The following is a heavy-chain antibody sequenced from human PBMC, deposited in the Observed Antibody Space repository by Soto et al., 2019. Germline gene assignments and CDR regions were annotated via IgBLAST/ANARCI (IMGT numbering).Heavy chain of an antibody. D-gene: IGHD6-19*01. CDR1: GYTFTDYA. CDR2: INAVNGNT. CDR3: ARVRGVYSSGWTPLDY. J-gene: IGHJ4*02. V-gene: IGHV1-3*01. Sequence: QVQLVQSGAEVKKPGASVKVSCKASGYTFTDYAMHWVRQAPGQRLEWMGWINAVNGNTKYSQKFQGRVTITRDTSASTAYMELSSLRSEDSAVYYCARVRGVYSSGWTPLDYWGQGPLVTVSS.